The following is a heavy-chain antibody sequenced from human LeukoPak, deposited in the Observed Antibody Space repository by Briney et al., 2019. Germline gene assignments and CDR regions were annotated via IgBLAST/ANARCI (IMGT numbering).Heavy chain of an antibody. CDR2: IYVGNSDT. CDR3: ARLLYYYGSGSQKWIDP. CDR1: GYSFTSYW. J-gene: IGHJ5*02. V-gene: IGHV5-51*01. Sequence: PGESLKISCKGSGYSFTSYWIGWVRQMPGKGLEWMGIIYVGNSDTRYSPSFQGQVTISADKSISTAYLQWSTLKASDTAMYYCARLLYYYGSGSQKWIDPWGQGTLVTVSS. D-gene: IGHD3-10*01.